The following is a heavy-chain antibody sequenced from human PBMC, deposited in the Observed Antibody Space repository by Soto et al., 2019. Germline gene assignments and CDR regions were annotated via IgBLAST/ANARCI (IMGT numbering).Heavy chain of an antibody. CDR2: IYYSGST. D-gene: IGHD6-6*01. Sequence: SEPLSLTCTVSGGSISSYYWSWIRQPPGKGLEWIGYIYYSGSTNYNPSLKSRVTISVDTSKNQFSLKLSSVTAADTAVYYCAGGRISVVNFDYWGQGTLVTVSS. CDR1: GGSISSYY. CDR3: AGGRISVVNFDY. V-gene: IGHV4-59*01. J-gene: IGHJ4*02.